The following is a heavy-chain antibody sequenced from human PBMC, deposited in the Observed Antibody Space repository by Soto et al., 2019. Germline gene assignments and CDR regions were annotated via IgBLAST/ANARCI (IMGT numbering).Heavy chain of an antibody. CDR2: IQSGGST. V-gene: IGHV3-66*01. D-gene: IGHD2-15*01. Sequence: EVQLVESGGDLVQPGGSLRLSCAASGFTVSSHYMNWVRQAPGKGLEWVSLIQSGGSTFYADSVKGRFTISRDNYKNTLFLQMNSLRVEETAMYYCSRDDVYCSGGSCYGGPMDVWGRGTTVTVSS. CDR1: GFTVSSHY. CDR3: SRDDVYCSGGSCYGGPMDV. J-gene: IGHJ6*03.